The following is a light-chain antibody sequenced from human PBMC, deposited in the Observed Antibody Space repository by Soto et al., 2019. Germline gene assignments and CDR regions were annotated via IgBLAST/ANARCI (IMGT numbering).Light chain of an antibody. CDR3: QQFNSYPVA. Sequence: GDRVTITCRASQGISSALACYQQKPGKAPKLLIYDASSLESGVPSRFSGSGSGTDFTLTISSLQPEDFATYYCQQFNSYPVAFGQGTKVEI. CDR1: QGISSA. CDR2: DAS. V-gene: IGKV1-13*02. J-gene: IGKJ1*01.